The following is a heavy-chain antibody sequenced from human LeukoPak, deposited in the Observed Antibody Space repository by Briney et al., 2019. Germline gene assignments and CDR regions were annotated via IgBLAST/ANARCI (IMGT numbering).Heavy chain of an antibody. CDR2: ISGSGGST. CDR3: ARADPYYDYVWAYDAFDI. V-gene: IGHV3-23*01. Sequence: PGGSLRLSCAASGFTFSSYAMSWVRQAPGKGLEWVSAISGSGGSTYYADSVKGRFTISRDNSKNSLYLQMNSLRAEDTAVYYCARADPYYDYVWAYDAFDIWGQGTMVTVSS. D-gene: IGHD3-16*01. CDR1: GFTFSSYA. J-gene: IGHJ3*02.